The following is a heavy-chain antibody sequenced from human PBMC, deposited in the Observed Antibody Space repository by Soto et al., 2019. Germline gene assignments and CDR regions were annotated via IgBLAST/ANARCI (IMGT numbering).Heavy chain of an antibody. CDR2: ISFSGANK. CDR1: GFTFGSYA. Sequence: QVQLVESGGGLAQPGTSLRLSCVASGFTFGSYAMNWVRQAPGKGLEWVAVISFSGANKYYGDSVKGRFTISRDNSHNTLYLHMSSLRPQDTGVYYCAKYRRADEWEYCDGMDGWGPGTTVNVSS. V-gene: IGHV3-30*18. CDR3: AKYRRADEWEYCDGMDG. D-gene: IGHD1-26*01. J-gene: IGHJ6*02.